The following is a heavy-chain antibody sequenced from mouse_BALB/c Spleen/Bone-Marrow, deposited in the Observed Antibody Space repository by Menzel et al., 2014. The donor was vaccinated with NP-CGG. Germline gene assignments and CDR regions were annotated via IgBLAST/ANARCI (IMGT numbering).Heavy chain of an antibody. CDR1: GYSFTGYF. D-gene: IGHD2-10*02. Sequence: EVQLVESGPELVKPGASVKISCKASGYSFTGYFMNWVKQSHGKSLERIGRVNPNNGDSFYNQQFKGKATLTVDQSSSTAHMELLSLTSEDSAVHHCGKWYGNCVYAMDSWGQGTSVTVSS. V-gene: IGHV1-37*01. CDR2: VNPNNGDS. CDR3: GKWYGNCVYAMDS. J-gene: IGHJ4*01.